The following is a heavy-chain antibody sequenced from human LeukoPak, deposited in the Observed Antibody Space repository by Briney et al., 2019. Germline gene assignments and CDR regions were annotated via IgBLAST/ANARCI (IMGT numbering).Heavy chain of an antibody. D-gene: IGHD3-9*01. V-gene: IGHV3-30*02. CDR2: IRYDGSNK. CDR3: AKDLPTYYDILTGYWADY. J-gene: IGHJ4*02. CDR1: GFTFSSYG. Sequence: GGSLRLSCAASGFTFSSYGMHWVRQAPGKWLEWVAFIRYDGSNKYYADSVKGRFTISRDNSKNTLYLQMNSLRAEDTAVYYCAKDLPTYYDILTGYWADYWGQGTLVTVSS.